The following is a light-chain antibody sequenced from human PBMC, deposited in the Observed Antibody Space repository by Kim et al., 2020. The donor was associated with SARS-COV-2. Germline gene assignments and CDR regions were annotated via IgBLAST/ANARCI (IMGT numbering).Light chain of an antibody. Sequence: LSPGERVTLSCRASQSVGSNYLAWFHQKSGQAPRLLIYGASSRATGIPDRFSGSGSGTDFSLTISRLEPEDFAVYFCQQYGNSPRTFGQGTKLEIK. CDR1: QSVGSNY. CDR3: QQYGNSPRT. J-gene: IGKJ2*01. CDR2: GAS. V-gene: IGKV3-20*01.